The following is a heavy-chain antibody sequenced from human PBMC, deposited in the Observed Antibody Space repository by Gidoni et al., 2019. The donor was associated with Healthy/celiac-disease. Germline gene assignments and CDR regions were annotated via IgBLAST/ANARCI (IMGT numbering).Heavy chain of an antibody. CDR3: ARYAPVVVPAAMANWFDP. Sequence: QVQLQQWGAGLLKPSETLSLTCAVYGGSFSGYYWSWIRQPPGKGLEWIGEINHSGSTNYNPSLKSRVTISVDTSKNQFSLKLSSVTAADTAVYYCARYAPVVVPAAMANWFDPWGQGTLVTVSS. CDR2: INHSGST. J-gene: IGHJ5*02. CDR1: GGSFSGYY. V-gene: IGHV4-34*01. D-gene: IGHD2-2*01.